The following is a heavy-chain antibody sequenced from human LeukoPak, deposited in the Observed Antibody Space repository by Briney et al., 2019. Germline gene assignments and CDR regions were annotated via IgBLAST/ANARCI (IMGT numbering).Heavy chain of an antibody. D-gene: IGHD1-1*01. CDR1: GGSISSRPYH. CDR3: AGALFRGTHSYYFDY. J-gene: IGHJ4*02. V-gene: IGHV4-39*07. Sequence: TASETLSLTCTVSGGSISSRPYHWGWIRQSPGKGLECIGSLYYSGSTNYNPSLKSRVTISVDTSKNQFSLKLSSVTAADTAVYYCAGALFRGTHSYYFDYWGQGTLVTVSS. CDR2: LYYSGST.